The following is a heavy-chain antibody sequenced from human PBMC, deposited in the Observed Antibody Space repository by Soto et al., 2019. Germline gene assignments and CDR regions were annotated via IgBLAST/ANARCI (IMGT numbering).Heavy chain of an antibody. J-gene: IGHJ3*02. V-gene: IGHV1-3*01. CDR3: ARDRYMLRFGDPLGAFDI. CDR1: GYTFTSYA. Sequence: QVQLVQSGAEVKKPGASVKVSCKASGYTFTSYAMHWVRQAPGQRPEWMGWINAGNGNTNYSQKFQGRVTITRDTSAGTAYMGLSSLSSEVTALYYCARDRYMLRFGDPLGAFDIWGQGTMVTVSS. CDR2: INAGNGNT. D-gene: IGHD3-10*01.